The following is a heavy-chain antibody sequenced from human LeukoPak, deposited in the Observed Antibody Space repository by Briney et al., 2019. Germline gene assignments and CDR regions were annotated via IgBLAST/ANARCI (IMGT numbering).Heavy chain of an antibody. D-gene: IGHD6-13*01. CDR3: AKDSVIAAAGSDAFDI. CDR1: GFTFSSYG. CDR2: IWCDGSNK. Sequence: GGSLRLSCAASGFTFSSYGMHWVRQAPGKGLEWVAVIWCDGSNKYYADSVKGRFTISRDNSKNTLYLQMNSLRAEDTAVYYCAKDSVIAAAGSDAFDIWGQGTMVTVSS. J-gene: IGHJ3*02. V-gene: IGHV3-30*02.